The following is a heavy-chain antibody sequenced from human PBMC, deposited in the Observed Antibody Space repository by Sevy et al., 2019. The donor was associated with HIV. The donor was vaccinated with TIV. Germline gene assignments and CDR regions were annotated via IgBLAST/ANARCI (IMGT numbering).Heavy chain of an antibody. CDR2: ISSSSNII. D-gene: IGHD2-2*02. Sequence: GGSLRLSCAASGFTLSPYSMEWVRQAPGKGLEWVSHISSSSNIIYYADSVKGRFTVSRDNAKNSLYLRMDSLRDEDTAVYYCARDAIRVGNSNYYYGMDVWGQRTTVTVSS. CDR3: ARDAIRVGNSNYYYGMDV. CDR1: GFTLSPYS. J-gene: IGHJ6*02. V-gene: IGHV3-48*02.